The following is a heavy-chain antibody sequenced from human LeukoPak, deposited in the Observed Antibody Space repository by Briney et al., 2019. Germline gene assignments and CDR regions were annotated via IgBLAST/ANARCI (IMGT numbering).Heavy chain of an antibody. D-gene: IGHD3-16*01. CDR1: GFTFSDYY. V-gene: IGHV3-11*01. CDR3: ARVEALTGGTNWLDP. Sequence: PGGSLRLSCAASGFTFSDYYMTWIRQAPGKGLEWISYISSSGNVIEYGDSVKGRFTMSGDNAKSSLYLQLNRLRVADTAVYYCARVEALTGGTNWLDPWGQGTLVTVSS. J-gene: IGHJ5*02. CDR2: ISSSGNVI.